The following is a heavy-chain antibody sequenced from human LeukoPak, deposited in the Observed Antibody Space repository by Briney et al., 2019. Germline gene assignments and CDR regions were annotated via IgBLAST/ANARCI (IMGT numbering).Heavy chain of an antibody. CDR1: GGSFSGYY. J-gene: IGHJ4*02. D-gene: IGHD4-23*01. CDR3: ARGQPRVVTPLY. CDR2: INHSGST. Sequence: KASETLSLTCAVYGGSFSGYYWSWIRQPPGKGLEWIGEINHSGSTNYNPSLKSRVTISVDTSKNQFSLKLSSVTAADTAVYYCARGQPRVVTPLYWGQGTLVTVSS. V-gene: IGHV4-34*01.